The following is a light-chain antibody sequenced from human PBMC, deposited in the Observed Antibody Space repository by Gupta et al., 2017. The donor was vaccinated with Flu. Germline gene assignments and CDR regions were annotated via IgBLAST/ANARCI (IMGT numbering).Light chain of an antibody. CDR2: QDS. Sequence: YQLRPGQSPVLVIYQDSKRPSGIPERFSGSNSGNTATLTISGTQAMDEADFYCQTWDTSPGVFGGGTTLTVL. J-gene: IGLJ2*01. CDR3: QTWDTSPGV. V-gene: IGLV3-1*01.